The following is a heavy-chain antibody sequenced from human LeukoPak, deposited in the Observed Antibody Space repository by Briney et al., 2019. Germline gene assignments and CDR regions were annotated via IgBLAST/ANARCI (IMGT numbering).Heavy chain of an antibody. CDR1: GGSISSSSYY. D-gene: IGHD6-19*01. Sequence: SETLSLTCTVSGGSISSSSYYWGWIRQPPGKGLEWIGSIYYSGSTYYNPSLKSRVTISVDTSKNQFSLKLSSVTAADTAVYYCARDVAVAGTGWFDPWGQGTLVTVSS. CDR2: IYYSGST. J-gene: IGHJ5*02. V-gene: IGHV4-39*07. CDR3: ARDVAVAGTGWFDP.